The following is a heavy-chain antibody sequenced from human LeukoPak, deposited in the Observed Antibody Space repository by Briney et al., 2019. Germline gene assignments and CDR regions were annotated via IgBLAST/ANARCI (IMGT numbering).Heavy chain of an antibody. CDR3: ARQDGRALYYFDY. V-gene: IGHV5-51*01. CDR2: IYPADSDT. Sequence: GESLQISCKGSGYSFTYYWIGWVRHMPGKGLEWMGIIYPADSDTRYSPSFQGQVTISADKSTSTAYLQWSSLKASDTAMYYCARQDGRALYYFDYWGQGTLVTVSS. CDR1: GYSFTYYW. D-gene: IGHD5-24*01. J-gene: IGHJ4*02.